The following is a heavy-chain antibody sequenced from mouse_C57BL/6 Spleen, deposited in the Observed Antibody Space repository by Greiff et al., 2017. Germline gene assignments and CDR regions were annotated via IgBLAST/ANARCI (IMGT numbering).Heavy chain of an antibody. J-gene: IGHJ3*01. Sequence: EVQLVESGAELVRPGASVTLSCTASGFNIKDDYMHWVKQRPEQGLEWIGWIDPENGDTEYASKFQGKATITADTSSNTAYLQLSSLTSEDTAVYYCTTLGPRAYWGQGTLVTVAA. CDR2: IDPENGDT. CDR1: GFNIKDDY. CDR3: TTLGPRAY. V-gene: IGHV14-4*01. D-gene: IGHD4-1*01.